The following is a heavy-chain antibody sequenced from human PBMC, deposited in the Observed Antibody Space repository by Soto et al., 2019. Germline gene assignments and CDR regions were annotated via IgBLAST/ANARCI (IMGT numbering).Heavy chain of an antibody. V-gene: IGHV1-18*01. Sequence: QVQLVQSGAEVKKPGASVTVSCKASGYTFTNYGFSWVRQAPGQGLEWMGWISGYNGNTKYAEKFQNRVTMTTDTSTNTAHMELRCLRSDDTAVYYCAREGQAPYYYYGMDVWGQGTAVTVSS. CDR2: ISGYNGNT. CDR3: AREGQAPYYYYGMDV. CDR1: GYTFTNYG. J-gene: IGHJ6*02.